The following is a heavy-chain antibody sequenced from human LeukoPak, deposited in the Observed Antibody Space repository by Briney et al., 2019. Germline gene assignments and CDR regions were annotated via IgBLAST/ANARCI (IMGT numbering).Heavy chain of an antibody. CDR2: INSDGSAT. D-gene: IGHD2-2*01. Sequence: GGSLRLSCAASGFTFSSYSMNWVRQAPGKGLVCVSCINSDGSATNYADSVKGRFTISRDNVKNTLYLQMNSLRVEDTAIHYCARLAPQPTSYWGQGTLVTVSS. CDR3: ARLAPQPTSY. CDR1: GFTFSSYS. J-gene: IGHJ4*02. V-gene: IGHV3-74*01.